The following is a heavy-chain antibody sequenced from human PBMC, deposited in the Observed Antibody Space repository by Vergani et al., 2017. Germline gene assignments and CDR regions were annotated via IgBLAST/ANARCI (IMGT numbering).Heavy chain of an antibody. CDR2: VSGSSATP. Sequence: EVQLLESGGGLVQPGGSLRLSCEASGFSFPGYAMSWVRQAPGKGLEWVSSVSGSSATPYYADSVKGRFTISRDNAKNSLYLQMNSLRAEDTAVYYCARFLVVTPLDYWGQGTLVTVSS. V-gene: IGHV3-23*01. CDR1: GFSFPGYA. CDR3: ARFLVVTPLDY. D-gene: IGHD2-21*02. J-gene: IGHJ4*02.